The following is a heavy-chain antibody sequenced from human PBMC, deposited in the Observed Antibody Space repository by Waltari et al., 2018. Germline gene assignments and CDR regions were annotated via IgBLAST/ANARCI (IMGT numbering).Heavy chain of an antibody. CDR1: GFTFSSYS. Sequence: EVQLVESGGGLVQPGGSLRLSCAASGFTFSSYSMNWVRQAPGKGREWVSYISSSSSTIYYADAVKGRFTISRDNAKNSLYLQMNSLRAEDTAVYYCARSNWNADAFDIWGQGTMVTVSS. CDR2: ISSSSSTI. D-gene: IGHD1-20*01. J-gene: IGHJ3*02. CDR3: ARSNWNADAFDI. V-gene: IGHV3-48*04.